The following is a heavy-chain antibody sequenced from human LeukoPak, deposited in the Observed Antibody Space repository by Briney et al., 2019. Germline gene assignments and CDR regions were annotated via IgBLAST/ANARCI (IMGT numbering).Heavy chain of an antibody. CDR3: AKRGPLSSYGMDI. CDR2: ISGSGGNT. V-gene: IGHV3-23*01. CDR1: GFTFSSYA. D-gene: IGHD3-16*01. Sequence: GGSLRLSRASSGFTFSSYAMSWVRQAPGKGLDWVSAISGSGGNTYYADSVKGRFAISRDNSKNTVYLQMNSLRAEDTAVYYCAKRGPLSSYGMDIWGQGTTVTVSS. J-gene: IGHJ6*02.